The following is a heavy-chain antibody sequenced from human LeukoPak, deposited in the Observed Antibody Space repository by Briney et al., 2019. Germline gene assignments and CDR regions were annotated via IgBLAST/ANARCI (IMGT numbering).Heavy chain of an antibody. Sequence: SETLSLTCTVSGGSISSYYWSWIRQPPGKGLEWIGYIYYSGSTNYNPSLKSRVTISVDTSKNQFSLKLSSVTAADTAVYYCASLYCTNGVCPGYWGQGTLVTVSS. CDR3: ASLYCTNGVCPGY. J-gene: IGHJ4*02. D-gene: IGHD2-8*01. CDR2: IYYSGST. V-gene: IGHV4-59*01. CDR1: GGSISSYY.